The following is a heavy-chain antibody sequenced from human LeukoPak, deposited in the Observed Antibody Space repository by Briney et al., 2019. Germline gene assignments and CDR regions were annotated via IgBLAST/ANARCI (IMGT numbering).Heavy chain of an antibody. CDR1: GFSFSTSA. J-gene: IGHJ6*03. Sequence: GGSLRLSCAASGFSFSTSAMTWVRQAPGKGLEWVANIKQDGSEKNYLDSVKGRFTISRDNAKNSLYLQMNSLRAEDTAVYYCARGPNTDYGRRYYYYMDVWGKGTTVTVSS. CDR2: IKQDGSEK. D-gene: IGHD4-17*01. CDR3: ARGPNTDYGRRYYYYMDV. V-gene: IGHV3-7*01.